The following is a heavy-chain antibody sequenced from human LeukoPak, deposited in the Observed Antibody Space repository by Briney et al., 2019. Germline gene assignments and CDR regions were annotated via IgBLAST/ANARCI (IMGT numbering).Heavy chain of an antibody. CDR1: GPSISSTIYY. V-gene: IGHV4-39*07. CDR2: MHSSGST. D-gene: IGHD3-22*01. J-gene: IGHJ4*02. Sequence: SETLSLTCTVSGPSISSTIYYWGWIRQPPGKGLEWIGSMHSSGSTYYNPSLKSRVTISIDTSKNQFSLKLSSVTAADTAMYYCASDSFYDSGGYFYYWGQGTLVTVSS. CDR3: ASDSFYDSGGYFYY.